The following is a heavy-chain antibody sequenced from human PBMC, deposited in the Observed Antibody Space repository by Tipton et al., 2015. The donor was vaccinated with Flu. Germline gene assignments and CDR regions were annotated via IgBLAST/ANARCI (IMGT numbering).Heavy chain of an antibody. CDR2: IYHSGTA. V-gene: IGHV4-39*07. CDR1: GVSISSGGYY. Sequence: TLSLTCAVSGVSISSGGYYWGWIRQPPGKGLEWIGSIYHSGTAYYNPSLKSRVTISVDTSKNQISLKLSSVTAADTAVYYCARYPESNYHWFGPWGQGALVTVSS. D-gene: IGHD4-11*01. J-gene: IGHJ5*02. CDR3: ARYPESNYHWFGP.